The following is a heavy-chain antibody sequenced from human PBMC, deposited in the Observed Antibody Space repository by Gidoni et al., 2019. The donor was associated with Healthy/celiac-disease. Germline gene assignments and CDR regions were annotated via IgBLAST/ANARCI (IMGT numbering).Heavy chain of an antibody. CDR1: GYTFTSYY. Sequence: QVQLVQSGAEVKKPGASVKVSCKASGYTFTSYYMHWVRQAPGQGLEWMGIINPSGGSTSYAQKFQGRVTMTRDTSTSTAYMELSSLRSEDTAVHYCARGNGETIFDYWGQGTLVTVSS. V-gene: IGHV1-46*01. CDR2: INPSGGST. D-gene: IGHD4-17*01. J-gene: IGHJ4*02. CDR3: ARGNGETIFDY.